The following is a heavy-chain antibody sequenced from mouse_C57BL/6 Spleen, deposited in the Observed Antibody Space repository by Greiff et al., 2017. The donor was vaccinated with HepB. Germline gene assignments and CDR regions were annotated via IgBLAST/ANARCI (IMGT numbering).Heavy chain of an antibody. V-gene: IGHV1-69*01. J-gene: IGHJ1*03. D-gene: IGHD2-3*01. CDR1: GYTFTSYW. CDR3: ARVYDGYYGDFDV. Sequence: VQLQQPGAELVMPGASVKLSCKASGYTFTSYWMHWVKQRPGQGLEWIGEIDPSDGYTNYNQKFKGKSTLTVDKSSSTAYMQLSSLTSEDSAVYYCARVYDGYYGDFDVWGTGTTVTVSS. CDR2: IDPSDGYT.